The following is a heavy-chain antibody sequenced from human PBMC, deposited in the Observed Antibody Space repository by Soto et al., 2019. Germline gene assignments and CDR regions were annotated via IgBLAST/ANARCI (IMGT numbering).Heavy chain of an antibody. CDR1: GFTFSSYG. V-gene: IGHV3-30*18. Sequence: ESGGGVVQPGRSLRLSCAASGFTFSSYGMHWVRQAPGKGLEWVAVISYDGSNKYYADSVKGRFTISRDNSKNTLYLQMNSLIAEDTAVYYCAKENDSSGYNDAFDIWGQGTMVTVSS. CDR3: AKENDSSGYNDAFDI. D-gene: IGHD3-22*01. CDR2: ISYDGSNK. J-gene: IGHJ3*02.